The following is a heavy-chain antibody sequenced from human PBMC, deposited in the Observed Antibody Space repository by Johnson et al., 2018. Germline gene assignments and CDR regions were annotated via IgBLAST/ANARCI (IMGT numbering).Heavy chain of an antibody. Sequence: VQLLESGGGVVQPGRSLRLSCAASGFTFSSYGMHWVRQAPGKGLEWVAVIWYDGSNKYYADSVKGRFTISRDNSKNTLYLQMKSLRAEDTAVYYCARARMPYGDYLEYFQHWGQGTLVTVSS. CDR2: IWYDGSNK. CDR1: GFTFSSYG. CDR3: ARARMPYGDYLEYFQH. V-gene: IGHV3-33*01. D-gene: IGHD4-17*01. J-gene: IGHJ1*01.